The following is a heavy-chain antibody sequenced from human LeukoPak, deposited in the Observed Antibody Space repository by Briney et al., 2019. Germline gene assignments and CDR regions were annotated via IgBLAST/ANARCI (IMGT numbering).Heavy chain of an antibody. D-gene: IGHD2-15*01. Sequence: GGSLRLSCAASGFTFSSYGMHWVRQAPGKGLEWVGDITYDGGNKQYADSVEGRFTISRDNSKNTLYLQMNSLRAEDTAVYYCAKDSAPYCSGGSCYGKLRDPDYYFDYWGQGTLVTVSS. J-gene: IGHJ4*02. CDR1: GFTFSSYG. V-gene: IGHV3-30*18. CDR2: ITYDGGNK. CDR3: AKDSAPYCSGGSCYGKLRDPDYYFDY.